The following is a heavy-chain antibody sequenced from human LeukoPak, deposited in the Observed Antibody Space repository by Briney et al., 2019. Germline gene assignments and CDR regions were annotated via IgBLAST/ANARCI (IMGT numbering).Heavy chain of an antibody. CDR2: IYYSGST. CDR3: ARGGYYGSGDDFRFDP. CDR1: GGSISSYY. J-gene: IGHJ5*02. Sequence: ASETLSLTCTVSGGSISSYYWSWIRQPPGKGLEWIGYIYYSGSTNYKPSLKSRVTISVDTSKNQFSLKLSSVTAADTAVYYCARGGYYGSGDDFRFDPWGQGTLVTVSS. D-gene: IGHD3-10*01. V-gene: IGHV4-59*01.